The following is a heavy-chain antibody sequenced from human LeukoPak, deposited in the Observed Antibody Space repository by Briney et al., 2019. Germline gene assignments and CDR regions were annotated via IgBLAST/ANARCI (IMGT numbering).Heavy chain of an antibody. CDR3: AKGKLLNFDY. Sequence: PGRSLRLSCAASGFTFSSYGMHWVRQAPGKGLEWVSAISGSGGSTYYADSVKGRFTISRDNSKNTLYLQMNSLRAEDTAVYYCAKGKLLNFDYWGQGTLVTVSS. J-gene: IGHJ4*02. CDR1: GFTFSSYG. D-gene: IGHD2-15*01. V-gene: IGHV3-23*01. CDR2: ISGSGGST.